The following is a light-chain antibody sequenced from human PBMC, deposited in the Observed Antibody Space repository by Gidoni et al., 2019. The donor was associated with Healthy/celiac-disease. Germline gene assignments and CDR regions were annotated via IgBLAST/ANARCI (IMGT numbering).Light chain of an antibody. CDR2: GNS. Sequence: QSVLTQPPSVSGAPGQRVTISCTGSSSTIGAGYDVHWYQQLPGTAPNLLISGNSNRPSGVPDRFSDSKSGTSASLAITGLQAEDEADYYCQSYDSSLSGSWVFGGGTKLTVL. CDR3: QSYDSSLSGSWV. J-gene: IGLJ3*02. V-gene: IGLV1-40*01. CDR1: SSTIGAGYD.